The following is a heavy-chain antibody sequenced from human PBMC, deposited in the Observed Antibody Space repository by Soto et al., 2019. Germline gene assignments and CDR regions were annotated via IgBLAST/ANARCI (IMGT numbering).Heavy chain of an antibody. Sequence: QVQLVQSGAEVKMPGSSVKVSCKASGCTFGSYAISWVRQAPGHGLEWMGGIIPITATANYAQKFQGRVTITADESTSTAPMQLSSLRSEDTAVYYCARSQGSSTSLEIYYYFYYGMDVWGQGTTVTVSS. CDR1: GCTFGSYA. CDR3: ARSQGSSTSLEIYYYFYYGMDV. V-gene: IGHV1-69*01. J-gene: IGHJ6*02. D-gene: IGHD2-2*01. CDR2: IIPITATA.